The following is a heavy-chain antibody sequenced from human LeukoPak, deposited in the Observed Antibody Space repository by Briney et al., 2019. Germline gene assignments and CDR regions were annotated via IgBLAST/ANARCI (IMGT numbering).Heavy chain of an antibody. Sequence: PGGSLRLSCAASGFVFSDYSMNWVRQAPGKGLEWVSNIRGSGSGSGSGMYYADSVKGRFTISRDNAKNSLYLQMSSLRAEDTAFYYCARDNNWGFDFWGQGALVTVYS. CDR3: ARDNNWGFDF. CDR2: IRGSGSGSGSGM. CDR1: GFVFSDYS. D-gene: IGHD7-27*01. V-gene: IGHV3-48*04. J-gene: IGHJ4*02.